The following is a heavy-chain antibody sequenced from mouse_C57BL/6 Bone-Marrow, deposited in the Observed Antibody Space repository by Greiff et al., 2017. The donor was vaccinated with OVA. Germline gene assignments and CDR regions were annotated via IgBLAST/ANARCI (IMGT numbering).Heavy chain of an antibody. CDR1: GFTFSSYA. Sequence: EVKLVESGEGLVKPGGSLKLSCAASGFTFSSYAMSWVRQTPEKRLEWVAYISSGGDYIYYADTVQGRFTISKDNARNTLYLQMSSLKSEDTAMYYCTRDRDYDYEPVDYFDYWGQGTTLTVSS. J-gene: IGHJ2*01. V-gene: IGHV5-9-1*02. CDR3: TRDRDYDYEPVDYFDY. CDR2: ISSGGDYI. D-gene: IGHD2-4*01.